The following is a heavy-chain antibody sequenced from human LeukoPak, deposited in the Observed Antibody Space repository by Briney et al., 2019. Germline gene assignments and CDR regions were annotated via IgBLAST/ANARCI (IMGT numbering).Heavy chain of an antibody. J-gene: IGHJ4*02. CDR1: GFTFGDYA. V-gene: IGHV3-49*04. Sequence: PGRSLRLSCTASGFTFGDYAMSWVRQAPGKGLEWVGFIRSKAYGGTTEYAASVKGRFTISRDDSKSIAYLQMNSLKTEDTAVYYCTRSDYYDSSGYYHFDYWGQGTLVTVSS. D-gene: IGHD3-22*01. CDR2: IRSKAYGGTT. CDR3: TRSDYYDSSGYYHFDY.